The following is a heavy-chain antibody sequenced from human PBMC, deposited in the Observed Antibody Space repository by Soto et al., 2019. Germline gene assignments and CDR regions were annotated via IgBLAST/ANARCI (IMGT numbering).Heavy chain of an antibody. CDR1: GFTFSNAW. CDR2: IKSKTDGGTT. J-gene: IGHJ4*02. D-gene: IGHD3-9*01. Sequence: EVQLVESGGGLVKPGGSLRLSCAASGFTFSNAWMSWVRQAPGKGLEWVGRIKSKTDGGTTDYAAPVKGRFTISREDSKNTLYLQMNSLKTEDTAVYYCTTSNDDSFSDYWGQGTLVTVSS. CDR3: TTSNDDSFSDY. V-gene: IGHV3-15*01.